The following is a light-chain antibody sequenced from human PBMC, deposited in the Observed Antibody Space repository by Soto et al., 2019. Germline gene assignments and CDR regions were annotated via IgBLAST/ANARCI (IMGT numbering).Light chain of an antibody. Sequence: EIVMTQSPATLSVSPGERATLSCSASQSVSINVAWYQQKPGQAPRLLIYGASTRATGIPARFSGSGSGTEFTLTISSLQSEDFAVYYCQQYNNWPPDTFGQGTKLEIK. CDR2: GAS. CDR1: QSVSIN. V-gene: IGKV3-15*01. J-gene: IGKJ2*01. CDR3: QQYNNWPPDT.